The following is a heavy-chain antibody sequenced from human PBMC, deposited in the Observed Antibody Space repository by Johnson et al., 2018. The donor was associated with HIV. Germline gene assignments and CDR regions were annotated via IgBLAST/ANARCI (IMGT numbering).Heavy chain of an antibody. V-gene: IGHV3-30*18. J-gene: IGHJ3*02. CDR1: GFTFSSYG. CDR3: AKDRDRDDAFDI. CDR2: ISFAGVKK. Sequence: QVQLVEPGGGLIQPGGSLRLSCEASGFTFSSYGMHWVRQAPGKGLEWVTVISFAGVKKYYADSVKGRFTISRDNSKNTLYLQMNSLRAEDTAVYYCAKDRDRDDAFDIWGQGTMVTVSS.